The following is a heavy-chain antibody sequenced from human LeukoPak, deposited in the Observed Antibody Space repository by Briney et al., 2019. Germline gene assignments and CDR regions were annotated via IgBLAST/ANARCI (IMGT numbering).Heavy chain of an antibody. CDR1: GGSFSGYY. J-gene: IGHJ4*02. V-gene: IGHV4-34*01. Sequence: SETLSLTCAVYGGSFSGYYWSWIRQPPGKGLEWIGEINHSGSTYYNPSLKSRVTISVDTSKNQFSLKLSSVTAADTAVYYCARLPRKTYYFDYWGQGTLVTVSS. D-gene: IGHD2-21*01. CDR2: INHSGST. CDR3: ARLPRKTYYFDY.